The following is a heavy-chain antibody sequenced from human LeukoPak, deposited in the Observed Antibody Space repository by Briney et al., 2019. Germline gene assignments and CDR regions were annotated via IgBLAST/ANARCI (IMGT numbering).Heavy chain of an antibody. D-gene: IGHD6-19*01. CDR3: ARDIGGAVAGTSWFDP. Sequence: SETLSLTCSVSGGSIGRYYWSWIRQPPGKGLEWIGYIHYSGSTNYNPSLKSRVTISVDTSKNQFSLKLTSVTAADTAVYYCARDIGGAVAGTSWFDPWGQGTLVTVSS. J-gene: IGHJ5*02. CDR2: IHYSGST. CDR1: GGSIGRYY. V-gene: IGHV4-59*13.